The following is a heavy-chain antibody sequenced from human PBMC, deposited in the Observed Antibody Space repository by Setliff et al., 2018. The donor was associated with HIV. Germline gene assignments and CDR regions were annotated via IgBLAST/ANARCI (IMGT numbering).Heavy chain of an antibody. CDR2: IYYNGNT. CDR1: GGSISGGGYY. J-gene: IGHJ3*02. Sequence: SETLSLTCTVSGGSISGGGYYWSWIRQHPGKGLDWIGNIYYNGNTDYNPSLKSRVTISIDTSKNQFSLKLSSVTAADTAIYDCARVPRITTLRNAFDNWGQGTMVTVSS. V-gene: IGHV4-31*03. CDR3: ARVPRITTLRNAFDN. D-gene: IGHD3-3*01.